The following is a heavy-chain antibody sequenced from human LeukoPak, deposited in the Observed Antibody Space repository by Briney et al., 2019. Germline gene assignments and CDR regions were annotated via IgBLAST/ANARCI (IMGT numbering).Heavy chain of an antibody. D-gene: IGHD2-8*01. CDR3: AKDVRRCNGACT. CDR2: ISASGGDT. CDR1: GLAFSAYK. Sequence: GGSLRLSCAASGLAFSAYKMHWVRQAPGKGLEWVSGISASGGDTFYADSVKGRFTISRDNSKNTLSLQMNSLRVEDTAIYYCAKDVRRCNGACTWGQGTLVTVSS. J-gene: IGHJ5*02. V-gene: IGHV3-23*01.